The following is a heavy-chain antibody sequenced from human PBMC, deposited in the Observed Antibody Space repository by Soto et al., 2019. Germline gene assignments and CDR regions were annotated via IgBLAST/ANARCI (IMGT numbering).Heavy chain of an antibody. CDR3: AREVGHMDV. CDR2: ISPYNGDT. CDR1: GYTCTTYG. J-gene: IGHJ6*02. Sequence: QVQLVQSGAEVKKPGASVKVSCKASGYTCTTYGVNWVRQAPGQGLEWMGWISPYNGDTNSAQKLQGRVTMTTDTSTRTAYMELRSLRSDDTAVYYCAREVGHMDVWGQGTTVTVSS. D-gene: IGHD2-2*01. V-gene: IGHV1-18*04.